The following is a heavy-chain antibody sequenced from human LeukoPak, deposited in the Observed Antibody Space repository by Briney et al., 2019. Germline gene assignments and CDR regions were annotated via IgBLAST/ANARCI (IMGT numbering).Heavy chain of an antibody. CDR3: AREPGRHQFDS. V-gene: IGHV3-7*01. CDR1: GFTSNNYW. Sequence: GGSLRHSCAAPGFTSNNYWMSWVRQAPGEGLEWVVNVNEESYGNDYVESMKGRFTSSRDNAKNSLYLEMNSLRVDDTAVYYCAREPGRHQFDSWGQGILVTVSS. D-gene: IGHD7-27*01. CDR2: VNEESYGN. J-gene: IGHJ5*01.